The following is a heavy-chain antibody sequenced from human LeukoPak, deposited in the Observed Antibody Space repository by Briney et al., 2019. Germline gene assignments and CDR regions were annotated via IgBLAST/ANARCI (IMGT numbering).Heavy chain of an antibody. J-gene: IGHJ4*02. CDR1: GFSFSNYG. CDR3: XXXXXXXXDILTGYYKPAYY. D-gene: IGHD3-9*01. CDR2: IKSKTDGGTT. V-gene: IGHV3-15*01. Sequence: AGGSLRLSCAVSGFSFSNYGMNWVRQAPGKGLEWVGRIKSKTDGGTTDYAAPVKGRFTISRDDSKNTLYLQMNSLKTEDTAVXXXXXXXXXXXDILTGYYKPAYYWGQGTLVTVSS.